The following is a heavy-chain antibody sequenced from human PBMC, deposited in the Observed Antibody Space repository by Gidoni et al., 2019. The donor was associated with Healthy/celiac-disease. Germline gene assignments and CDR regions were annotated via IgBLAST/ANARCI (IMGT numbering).Heavy chain of an antibody. CDR1: GFTVSSNY. CDR3: ARDGSGYDYFDY. CDR2: IYSGGST. J-gene: IGHJ4*02. Sequence: EVQLVESGGGLVQPGGSLRLSCAASGFTVSSNYMSWVRQAPGKGLEGVSVIYSGGSTYYADSVKGRFTISRDNSKNTLYLQMNSLRAEDTAVYYCARDGSGYDYFDYWGQGTLVTVSS. V-gene: IGHV3-66*01. D-gene: IGHD5-12*01.